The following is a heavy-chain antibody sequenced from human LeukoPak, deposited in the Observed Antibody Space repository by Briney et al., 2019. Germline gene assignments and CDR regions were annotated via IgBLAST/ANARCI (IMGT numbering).Heavy chain of an antibody. CDR1: GFTFNSYS. J-gene: IGHJ6*02. Sequence: GGSLRLSCAASGFTFNSYSMNWVRQAPGKGLEWISSINSNSNYIYYADSMKGRFTISRDNAKNSLYLQMNSLRAEDTAVYYCARGGGWDAYYYYGLDVWGQGTTVTVSS. V-gene: IGHV3-21*01. CDR2: INSNSNYI. CDR3: ARGGGWDAYYYYGLDV. D-gene: IGHD6-19*01.